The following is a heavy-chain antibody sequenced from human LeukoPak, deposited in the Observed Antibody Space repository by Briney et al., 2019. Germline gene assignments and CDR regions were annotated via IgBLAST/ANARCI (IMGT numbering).Heavy chain of an antibody. CDR1: GGTFSNYA. J-gene: IGHJ1*01. V-gene: IGHV1-69*05. D-gene: IGHD3-22*01. CDR3: AREPNLNYYDSSGYYPEYFQH. Sequence: PVKVSCKASGGTFSNYAISWVRQAPGQGLEWMGGIIPIFGTANYAQKFQGRVTITTDESTSTAYMELSSLRSEDTAVYYCAREPNLNYYDSSGYYPEYFQHWGQGTLVTVSS. CDR2: IIPIFGTA.